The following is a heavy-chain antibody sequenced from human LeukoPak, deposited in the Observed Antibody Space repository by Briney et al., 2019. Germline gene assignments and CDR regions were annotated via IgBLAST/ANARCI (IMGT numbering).Heavy chain of an antibody. Sequence: PGGSLRLSCAASGFTFDDYAMHWVRQAPGKGLEWVSGISWNSGSIGYADSVKGRFTISRDNAKNSLYLQMNSLRAEDTALYYCAKSKWLRGFHAFDIWGQGTLVTVSS. D-gene: IGHD3-22*01. V-gene: IGHV3-9*01. CDR2: ISWNSGSI. CDR1: GFTFDDYA. CDR3: AKSKWLRGFHAFDI. J-gene: IGHJ4*02.